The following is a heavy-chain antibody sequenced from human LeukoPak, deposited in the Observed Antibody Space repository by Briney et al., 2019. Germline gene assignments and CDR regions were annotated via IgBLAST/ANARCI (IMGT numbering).Heavy chain of an antibody. D-gene: IGHD2-2*01. V-gene: IGHV4-34*01. CDR2: INHSGST. J-gene: IGHJ6*02. CDR1: GGSFSGYY. CDR3: ARGPRPFCSSTSCPPAYYGMDV. Sequence: PSETLSLTCAVYGGSFSGYYWSWIRQPPGKGLEWIGEINHSGSTNYNPSLKSRVTTSVDTSKNQFSLRPSSVTAADTAVYYCARGPRPFCSSTSCPPAYYGMDVWGRGTTVTVSS.